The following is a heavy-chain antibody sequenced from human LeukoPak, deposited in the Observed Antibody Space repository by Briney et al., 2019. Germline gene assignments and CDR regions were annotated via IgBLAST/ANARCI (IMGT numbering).Heavy chain of an antibody. CDR2: IVPIFGTA. Sequence: ASVKVSCKASGGTFSSYAISWVRQAPGQGLEWMGGIVPIFGTANYAQKFQGRVTITTDESTSTAYMELSSLRSEDTAVYYCATWGAFRQLVSYYFDYWGQGTLVTVSS. CDR3: ATWGAFRQLVSYYFDY. D-gene: IGHD6-13*01. CDR1: GGTFSSYA. V-gene: IGHV1-69*05. J-gene: IGHJ4*02.